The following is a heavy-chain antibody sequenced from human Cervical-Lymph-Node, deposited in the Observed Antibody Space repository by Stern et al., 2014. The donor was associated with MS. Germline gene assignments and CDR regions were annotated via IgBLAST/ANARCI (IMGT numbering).Heavy chain of an antibody. CDR2: IFPSDSDS. D-gene: IGHD2-2*01. CDR3: ARHQPAATFAMDV. V-gene: IGHV5-51*01. CDR1: GYNFGAYW. J-gene: IGHJ6*02. Sequence: EVQLVQSGAEVKKPGESLKISCKGSGYNFGAYWIGWVRPKPGKGLEWMGTIFPSDSDSRYSPSFEGQVTISADESISTAFLQSSSLKASDTGIYYCARHQPAATFAMDVWGQGTTVIVSS.